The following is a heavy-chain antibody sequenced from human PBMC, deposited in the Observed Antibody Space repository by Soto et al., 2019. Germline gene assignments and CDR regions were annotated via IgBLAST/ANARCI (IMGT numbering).Heavy chain of an antibody. Sequence: QLQLQESGSGLVRPSQTLSLTCAVSGGSISSGGYSWNWIRQPPGKGLEWIGYIYHSGSTLYNPASKGRSALSVDKSKNQFALKPTSVTAADTAVYYCARDQLEGNWFDPWGEGTLVTVSS. D-gene: IGHD1-1*01. CDR3: ARDQLEGNWFDP. J-gene: IGHJ5*02. CDR1: GGSISSGGYS. CDR2: IYHSGST. V-gene: IGHV4-30-2*01.